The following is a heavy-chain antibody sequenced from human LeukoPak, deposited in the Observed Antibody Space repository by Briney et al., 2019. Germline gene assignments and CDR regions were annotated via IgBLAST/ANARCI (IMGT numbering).Heavy chain of an antibody. D-gene: IGHD4-23*01. CDR1: GGSFSGYY. V-gene: IGHV4-34*01. CDR3: ARASRTTVVTPGEVSDYYYYMDV. Sequence: SETLSLTCAVYGGSFSGYYWSWIRQPPGKGLEWIGEINHSGSTNYNPSLKSRVTISVDTSKNQFSLKLSSVTAADTAVYYCARASRTTVVTPGEVSDYYYYMDVWGKGTTVTVSS. CDR2: INHSGST. J-gene: IGHJ6*03.